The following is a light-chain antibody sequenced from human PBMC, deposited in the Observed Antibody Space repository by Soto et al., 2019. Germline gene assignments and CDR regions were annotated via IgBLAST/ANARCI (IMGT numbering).Light chain of an antibody. V-gene: IGKV1-27*01. J-gene: IGKJ1*01. CDR2: AAS. Sequence: DIQMTQSPSSLSASVGDRVTITCRASQGISNHLAWYQQKPGKVPNLLIYAASTLQSGVPSRFSGSGSGTDFTLTISSLQPEDAATYCCQMHNGDPSAWTFGQGTKVEIK. CDR3: QMHNGDPSAWT. CDR1: QGISNH.